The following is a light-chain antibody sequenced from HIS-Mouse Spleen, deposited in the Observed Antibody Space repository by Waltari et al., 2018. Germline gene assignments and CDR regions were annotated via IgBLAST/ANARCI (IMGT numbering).Light chain of an antibody. V-gene: IGLV2-23*01. J-gene: IGLJ3*02. CDR3: CSYAGSSTWV. CDR2: EGS. CDR1: SSDVGSYNL. Sequence: QSALTQPASVSGSPGQSITISCTGTSSDVGSYNLVSWYQQPPGKAPKLMIYEGSKRPSGVSNRLSGSKSGNTDSLTISGLQAEDEADYYCCSYAGSSTWVFGGGTKLTVL.